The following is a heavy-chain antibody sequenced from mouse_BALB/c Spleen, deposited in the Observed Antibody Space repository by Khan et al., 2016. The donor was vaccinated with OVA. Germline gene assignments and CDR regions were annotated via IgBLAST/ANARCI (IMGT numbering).Heavy chain of an antibody. CDR2: ISSGGSYT. CDR1: GFTFSTYG. V-gene: IGHV5-6*02. Sequence: EVKLEESGGDLVKPEGSLKLSCAASGFTFSTYGMSWVRQTPDKRLEWVATISSGGSYTYYPDSVQGRFTISRDNAKNTLYLQMSSLKSKDTAMFYCARLAYYYDSEGFAYWGQGTLVTVSA. J-gene: IGHJ3*01. CDR3: ARLAYYYDSEGFAY. D-gene: IGHD1-1*01.